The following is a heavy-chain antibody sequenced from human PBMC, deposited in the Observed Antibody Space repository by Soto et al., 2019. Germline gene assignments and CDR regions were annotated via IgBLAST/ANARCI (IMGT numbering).Heavy chain of an antibody. CDR2: ISSSSSYI. D-gene: IGHD5-12*01. J-gene: IGHJ6*02. V-gene: IGHV3-21*01. CDR1: GFTFSSYS. Sequence: GGSLRLSCAASGFTFSSYSMNWVRQAPGKGLEWVSSISSSSSYIYYADSVKGRFTISRDNAKNSLYLQMNSLRAEDKAVYYCARDSGSGDDYRNYGMDVWGQGTPVTVSS. CDR3: ARDSGSGDDYRNYGMDV.